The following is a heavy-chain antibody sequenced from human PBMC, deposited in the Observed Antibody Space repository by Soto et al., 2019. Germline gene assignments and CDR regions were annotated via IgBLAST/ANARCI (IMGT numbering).Heavy chain of an antibody. V-gene: IGHV1-69*06. CDR1: GGTFSSYA. D-gene: IGHD3-22*01. J-gene: IGHJ5*02. CDR3: ALCYYDSSGENWFDP. CDR2: IIPIFGTA. Sequence: GASVKVSCKASGGTFSSYAISWVRQAPGQGLEWMGGIIPIFGTANYAQKFQGRVTITADKSTSTAYMELSSLRSEDTAVYYCALCYYDSSGENWFDPWGQGTLVTVSS.